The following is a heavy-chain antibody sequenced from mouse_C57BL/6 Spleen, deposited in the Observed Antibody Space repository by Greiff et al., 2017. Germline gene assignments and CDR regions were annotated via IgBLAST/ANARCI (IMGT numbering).Heavy chain of an antibody. J-gene: IGHJ4*01. CDR1: GYTFTSYW. V-gene: IGHV1-53*01. D-gene: IGHD1-3*01. CDR2: INPSNGGT. CDR3: ARREWDEGAMDY. Sequence: VQLQQPGTELLKPGASVKLSCKASGYTFTSYWMHWVKLRPGQGLEWIGNINPSNGGTNYNEKSKSKATLTVNKSSSTAYMQLSSLTSEDAAAYYCARREWDEGAMDYGGQGTSVTVSS.